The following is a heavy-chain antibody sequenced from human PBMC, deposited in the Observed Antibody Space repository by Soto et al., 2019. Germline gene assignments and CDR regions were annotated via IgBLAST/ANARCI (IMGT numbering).Heavy chain of an antibody. CDR2: INHSGST. Sequence: PSETLSLTCAVYGGSFSGYYWSWIRQPPGKGLEWVGEINHSGSTNYNPSLKSRVTISVDTSKNQFSLKLSSVTAADTAVYYCARGRWDIVATIWGTYYYYYGMDVWGQGTTVTVSS. CDR3: ARGRWDIVATIWGTYYYYYGMDV. J-gene: IGHJ6*02. D-gene: IGHD5-12*01. V-gene: IGHV4-34*01. CDR1: GGSFSGYY.